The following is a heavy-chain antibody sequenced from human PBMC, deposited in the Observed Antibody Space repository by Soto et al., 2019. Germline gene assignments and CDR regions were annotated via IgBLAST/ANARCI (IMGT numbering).Heavy chain of an antibody. J-gene: IGHJ4*02. Sequence: SETLSLTCTVSGGSISSYYWSWIRQPPGKGLEWIGYIYYSGTTDYNSSLKSRVAISVDTSKNQFSLKLNSVTAADTAVYYCARDDSSGYSSLIWGQGTLVTVSS. CDR3: ARDDSSGYSSLI. D-gene: IGHD3-22*01. CDR1: GGSISSYY. V-gene: IGHV4-59*12. CDR2: IYYSGTT.